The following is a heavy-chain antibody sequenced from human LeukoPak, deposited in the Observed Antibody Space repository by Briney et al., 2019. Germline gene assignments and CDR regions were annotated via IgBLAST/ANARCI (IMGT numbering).Heavy chain of an antibody. Sequence: KPGASLQISCKGSGSIFTSYWIGWGRQVRGKGLEWMGIIYPGESDTRYSPSFQGQVTISADKSISTAYLQWSSPKASDTAMYYCARHDTAMVNLDPWGQGTLVTVSS. J-gene: IGHJ5*02. CDR1: GSIFTSYW. CDR3: ARHDTAMVNLDP. CDR2: IYPGESDT. V-gene: IGHV5-51*01. D-gene: IGHD5-18*01.